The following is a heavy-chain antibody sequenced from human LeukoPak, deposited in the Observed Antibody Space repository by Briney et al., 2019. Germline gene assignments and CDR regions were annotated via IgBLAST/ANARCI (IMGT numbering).Heavy chain of an antibody. CDR3: ARGVNFCSSSHCRGDYFDS. CDR2: IYFTGTT. V-gene: IGHV4-39*01. J-gene: IGHJ4*02. Sequence: SETLSLTCTVSGGSISNSSYFWGWIRQPPGKGLEWIGSIYFTGTTYYNPSLKSRVTVSENTSKNQLSLRVTSVTATDTAVYYCARGVNFCSSSHCRGDYFDSRGQGTLVTVSS. CDR1: GGSISNSSYF. D-gene: IGHD2-2*01.